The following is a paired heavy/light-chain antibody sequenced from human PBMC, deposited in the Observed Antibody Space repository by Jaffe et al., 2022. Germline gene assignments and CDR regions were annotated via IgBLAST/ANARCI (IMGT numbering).Light chain of an antibody. J-gene: IGLJ1*01. CDR2: DVT. CDR1: SSDVGNYNY. CDR3: CSYAGSFLYV. V-gene: IGLV2-11*01. Sequence: QSALTQPRSVSGSPGQSVTISCTGTSSDVGNYNYVSWYQQHPGKAPKLMIYDVTKRPSGVPDRFSGSKSGNTASLTISGLQAEDEADYYCCSYAGSFLYVFGTGTKVTVL.
Heavy chain of an antibody. CDR2: IIPIFGTA. Sequence: QVQVVQSGAEVKKPGSSVKVSCKTSGGTFSSYAISWVRQAPGQGLEWMGHIIPIFGTANYAQKFEGRVTITADESTSTAYMELSSLRSEDTAVYYCARDDYSNYRYLDYWGQGTLVTVSS. J-gene: IGHJ4*02. V-gene: IGHV1-69*01. CDR3: ARDDYSNYRYLDY. CDR1: GGTFSSYA. D-gene: IGHD4-4*01.